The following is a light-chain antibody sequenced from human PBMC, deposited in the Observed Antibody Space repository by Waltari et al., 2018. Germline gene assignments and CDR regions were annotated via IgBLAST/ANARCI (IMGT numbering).Light chain of an antibody. J-gene: IGKJ1*01. CDR2: AAS. CDR3: QQYYSYPWT. CDR1: QGISSY. V-gene: IGKV1-8*01. Sequence: AIRMTQSPSSFSASTGDSVTITCRASQGISSYLAWYQQTPGKAPKLLIYAASTLQSGVPSRFSGSGSGTDFTLTISCLQSEDFATYYCQQYYSYPWTFGQGTKVEIK.